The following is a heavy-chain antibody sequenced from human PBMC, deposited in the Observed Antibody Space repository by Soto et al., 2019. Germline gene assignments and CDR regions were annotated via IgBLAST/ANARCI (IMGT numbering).Heavy chain of an antibody. CDR3: AKDGSSGWYGYYYYYGMDV. J-gene: IGHJ6*02. CDR1: GFTFSSYG. V-gene: IGHV3-30*18. D-gene: IGHD6-19*01. CDR2: ISYDGSNK. Sequence: PGGSLRLSCAASGFTFSSYGMHWVRQAPGKGLEWVAVISYDGSNKYYADSVKGRFTISRDNSKNTLYLQMNSLRAEDTAVYYCAKDGSSGWYGYYYYYGMDVWGQGTTVTVSS.